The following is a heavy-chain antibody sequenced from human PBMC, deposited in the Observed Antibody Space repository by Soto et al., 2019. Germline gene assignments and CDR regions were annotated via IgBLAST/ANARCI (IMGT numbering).Heavy chain of an antibody. V-gene: IGHV4-39*01. J-gene: IGHJ4*02. CDR3: ARQARGVTGGYFDY. CDR1: GGSISSSSYY. Sequence: QLQLQESGPGLVKPSETLSLTCTVSGGSISSSSYYWGWIRQPPGKGLEWIGSIYYSGSTYYNPSLKSRVTISVDTSKNQFSLKLSSVTAADTAVYYCARQARGVTGGYFDYWGQGTLVTVSS. D-gene: IGHD3-10*01. CDR2: IYYSGST.